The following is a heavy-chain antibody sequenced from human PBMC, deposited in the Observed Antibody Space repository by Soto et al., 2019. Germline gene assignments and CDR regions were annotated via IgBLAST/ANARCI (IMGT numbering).Heavy chain of an antibody. CDR2: ISSSGSTI. D-gene: IGHD1-20*01. V-gene: IGHV3-48*03. CDR1: GFSFSNYE. Sequence: PGWSLRLSCAASGFSFSNYEMNWVRQAPGKGLEWVSYISSSGSTIYYADSVKGRFTISRDNAKNSLYLQMYSLRAEDTAAYYCARDGDMYDWNYLDYWGQGTLVTASS. J-gene: IGHJ4*02. CDR3: ARDGDMYDWNYLDY.